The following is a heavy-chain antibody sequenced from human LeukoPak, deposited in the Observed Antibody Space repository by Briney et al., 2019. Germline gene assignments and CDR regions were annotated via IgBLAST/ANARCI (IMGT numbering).Heavy chain of an antibody. CDR1: GFTFSSYA. D-gene: IGHD3-3*01. Sequence: GGSLRLSCAASGFTFSSYAMSWVRQAPGKGLEWVSGISNSGGNTYYADSVKGRFTISRDNSKNTLYLQMNSLRAEDTAVYYCAREPFWSGYYSNLHFDYWGQGTLVTVSS. CDR2: ISNSGGNT. J-gene: IGHJ4*02. CDR3: AREPFWSGYYSNLHFDY. V-gene: IGHV3-23*01.